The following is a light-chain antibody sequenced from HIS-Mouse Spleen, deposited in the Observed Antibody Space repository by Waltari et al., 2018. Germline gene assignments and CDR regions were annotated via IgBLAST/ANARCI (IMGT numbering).Light chain of an antibody. J-gene: IGKJ2*01. CDR2: AAS. CDR1: QGISSY. V-gene: IGKV1-8*01. Sequence: AIRMTQSPSSLSASTGDRVTITCRASQGISSYLAWYQQKPGKAPKLLLYAASTLQSGVPSRFGGSGSGTDFTLTISCLQSEDFATYYCQQYYSYPYTFGQGTKLEIK. CDR3: QQYYSYPYT.